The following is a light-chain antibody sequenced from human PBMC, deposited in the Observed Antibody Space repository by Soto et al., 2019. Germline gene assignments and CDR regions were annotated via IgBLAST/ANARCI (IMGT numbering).Light chain of an antibody. V-gene: IGKV1-33*01. CDR2: DAS. J-gene: IGKJ2*01. CDR3: QQYDNLPRYT. Sequence: DIQMTQSPSSLSASVGDRVTITCQASQDISNYLNWYQHKPGKAPKLLIYDASNLETGVSSRFSGSGSGTHFTFTISSLQPEDFATYYCQQYDNLPRYTFGQGTKLEIK. CDR1: QDISNY.